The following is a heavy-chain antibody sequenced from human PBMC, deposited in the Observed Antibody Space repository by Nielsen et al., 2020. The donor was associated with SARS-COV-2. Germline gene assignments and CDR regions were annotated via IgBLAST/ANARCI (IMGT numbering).Heavy chain of an antibody. Sequence: WIRQPPGKGLEWVGRIKSKTDGGTTDYAAPVKGRFTISRDDSKNTLYLQMNSLRAEDTAVYYCAKDVQKGHRAVTTWGGDVYYYYYGMDVWGQGTTVTVSS. CDR3: AKDVQKGHRAVTTWGGDVYYYYYGMDV. CDR2: IKSKTDGGTT. D-gene: IGHD4-17*01. V-gene: IGHV3-15*01. J-gene: IGHJ6*02.